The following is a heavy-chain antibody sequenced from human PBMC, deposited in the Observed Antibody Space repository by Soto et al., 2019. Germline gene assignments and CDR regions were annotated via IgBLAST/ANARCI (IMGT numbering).Heavy chain of an antibody. J-gene: IGHJ4*02. V-gene: IGHV3-30-3*01. D-gene: IGHD2-2*01. Sequence: RKAQGKGLEWVAVISYDGSNKYYADSVKGRFTISRDNSKNTLYLQMNSLRAEDTAVYYCARGVVVPAAPRFGIWGEGILVT. CDR2: ISYDGSNK. CDR3: ARGVVVPAAPRFGI.